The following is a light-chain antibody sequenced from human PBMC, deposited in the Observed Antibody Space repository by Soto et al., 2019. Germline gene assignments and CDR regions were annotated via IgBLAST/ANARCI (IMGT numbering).Light chain of an antibody. V-gene: IGKV3-20*01. CDR2: GAS. CDR3: QQYDSSPPS. Sequence: EIVLTQSPGTLSLSPGERATLSCRASQSVNSNYLAWYQRKPGQAPRLLIYGASNRATDIPYRFSASGSGTVFTLTITSLEPEDFAVYYCQQYDSSPPSFGQGTKVEIK. J-gene: IGKJ1*01. CDR1: QSVNSNY.